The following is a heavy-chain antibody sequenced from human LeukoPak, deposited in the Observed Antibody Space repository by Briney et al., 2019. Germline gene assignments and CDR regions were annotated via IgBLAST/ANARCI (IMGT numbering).Heavy chain of an antibody. CDR1: GYSISSGYY. V-gene: IGHV4-38-2*01. J-gene: IGHJ3*02. CDR3: AIHAPKEGWCSSTSCYTQAFDI. CDR2: IYHSGST. Sequence: SETLSLTCAVSGYSISSGYYWGRIRQPPGKGLEWIGSIYHSGSTYYNPSLKSRVTISVDTSKNQFSLKLSSVTAADTAVYYCAIHAPKEGWCSSTSCYTQAFDIWGQGTMVTVSS. D-gene: IGHD2-2*02.